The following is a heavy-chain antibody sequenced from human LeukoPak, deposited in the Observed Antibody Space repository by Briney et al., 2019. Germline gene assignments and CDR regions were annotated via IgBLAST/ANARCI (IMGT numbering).Heavy chain of an antibody. V-gene: IGHV3-48*03. CDR1: GFTFSSYE. CDR2: ISSSGSTI. CDR3: ARERRYYYDSSGYQDY. Sequence: PGGSLRLSCAASGFTFSSYEMNWVRQAPGKGLEWVSYISSSGSTIYYADSVKGGLTISRENAKISLYLQMNSLRAEDTAVYYCARERRYYYDSSGYQDYWGQGTLVTVSS. D-gene: IGHD3-22*01. J-gene: IGHJ4*02.